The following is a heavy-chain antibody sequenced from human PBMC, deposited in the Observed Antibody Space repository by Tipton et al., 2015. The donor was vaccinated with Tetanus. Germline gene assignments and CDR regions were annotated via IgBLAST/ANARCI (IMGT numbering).Heavy chain of an antibody. CDR3: ARDNSMFWSGAYFDY. D-gene: IGHD3-3*01. CDR2: IYYSGST. V-gene: IGHV4-31*03. J-gene: IGHJ4*02. CDR1: GGSISSGGYY. Sequence: LSLTCTVSGGSISSGGYYWSWIRQHPGKGLEWIGYIYYSGSTYYNPSLKSRVTISVDTSKNQFSLKLSSVTAADTAVYYCARDNSMFWSGAYFDYWGQGTLVTVSS.